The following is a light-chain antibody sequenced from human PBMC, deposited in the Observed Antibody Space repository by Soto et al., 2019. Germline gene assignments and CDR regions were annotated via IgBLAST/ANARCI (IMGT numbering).Light chain of an antibody. Sequence: DIQMTQSPSTLSASVGDRVTITCRAGQSISSWLAWYQQKPGKAPKLLIYDASSLESGVPSRFSGSGSGTEFTLTISSLQPDDFATYYCQQYNSYSPLTFGQGTKVEIK. CDR2: DAS. CDR3: QQYNSYSPLT. V-gene: IGKV1-5*01. J-gene: IGKJ1*01. CDR1: QSISSW.